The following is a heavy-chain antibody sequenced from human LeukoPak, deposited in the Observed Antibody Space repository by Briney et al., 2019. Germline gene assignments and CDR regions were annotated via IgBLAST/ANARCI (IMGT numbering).Heavy chain of an antibody. D-gene: IGHD3-16*01. Sequence: GGSLRLSCSASGFIFSNYWMTWVRRAPAGGLEWVANIKQYGSEKYYVDCEKGRFTISSDNDKKALYLQMNSLRAEDTAVYFCARDMIILQSWGQGTLVTVSS. CDR1: GFIFSNYW. V-gene: IGHV3-7*04. CDR3: ARDMIILQS. J-gene: IGHJ5*02. CDR2: IKQYGSEK.